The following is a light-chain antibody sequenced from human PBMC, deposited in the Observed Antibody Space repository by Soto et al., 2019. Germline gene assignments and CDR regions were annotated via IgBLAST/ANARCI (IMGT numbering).Light chain of an antibody. CDR3: SSYTTISTYV. V-gene: IGLV2-14*01. J-gene: IGLJ1*01. Sequence: SVLTQPASVSGSPGQSITISCTGTSRDVGGYNYVSWYQQHPGKAPKLMIYDVRNRPSGVSNRFSGSKSVNTASLTISGLQAEDEADYYCSSYTTISTYVFGTGTKVT. CDR2: DVR. CDR1: SRDVGGYNY.